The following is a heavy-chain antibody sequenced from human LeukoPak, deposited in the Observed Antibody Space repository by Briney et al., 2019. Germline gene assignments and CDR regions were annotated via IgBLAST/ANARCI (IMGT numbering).Heavy chain of an antibody. CDR2: INHSGST. CDR3: AREHDSSGFDAFDI. V-gene: IGHV4-34*01. J-gene: IGHJ3*02. Sequence: SETLSLTCAVYGGSFSGYYWSWIRQPPGKGLEWVGEINHSGSTNYNPSLKSRVTISVDTSKNQFSLKLSSVTAADTAVYYCAREHDSSGFDAFDIWGQGTMVTVSS. CDR1: GGSFSGYY. D-gene: IGHD3-22*01.